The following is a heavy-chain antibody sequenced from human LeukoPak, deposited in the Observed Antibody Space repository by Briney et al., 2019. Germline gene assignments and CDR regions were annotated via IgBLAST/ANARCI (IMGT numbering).Heavy chain of an antibody. D-gene: IGHD2/OR15-2a*01. Sequence: SETLSLTCTVSGDSISKYYWSWIRQPPGKGLEWIGYIYYSGNTNYNPSLKCRVTMSLDTSKNQFSLKLTSVTAADTALYYCARELKVGNTGYYLDYWGQGTLVTVSP. CDR2: IYYSGNT. CDR1: GDSISKYY. V-gene: IGHV4-59*01. CDR3: ARELKVGNTGYYLDY. J-gene: IGHJ4*02.